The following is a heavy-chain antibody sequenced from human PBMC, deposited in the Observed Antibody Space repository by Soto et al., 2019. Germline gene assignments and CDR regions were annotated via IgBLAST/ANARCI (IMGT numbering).Heavy chain of an antibody. CDR3: WRDKGIWLRGGGFDP. Sequence: PSETLSLTCTVSGDSIKNYYWNWIRQSPGKGLEWIGYVYYSGSTNYNPSLRSRVTISVDTSKNQISVKLKSVTAADPAVYNCWRDKGIWLRGGGFDPWGQGVLVTVSS. V-gene: IGHV4-59*01. J-gene: IGHJ5*02. CDR1: GDSIKNYY. CDR2: VYYSGST. D-gene: IGHD3-10*01.